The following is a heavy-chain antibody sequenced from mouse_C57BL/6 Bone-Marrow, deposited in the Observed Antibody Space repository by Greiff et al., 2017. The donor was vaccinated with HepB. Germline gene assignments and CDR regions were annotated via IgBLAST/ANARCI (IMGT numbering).Heavy chain of an antibody. V-gene: IGHV1-81*01. CDR2: IYPRSGNT. CDR3: AREGFYGNYVHWYFDV. Sequence: QVQLQQSGAELARPGASVKLSCKASGYTFTSYGISWVKQRTGQGLEWIGEIYPRSGNTYYNEKFKGKATLTADKSSSTAYMELRSLTSEDSAVYFCAREGFYGNYVHWYFDVWGTGTTVTVSS. CDR1: GYTFTSYG. D-gene: IGHD2-1*01. J-gene: IGHJ1*03.